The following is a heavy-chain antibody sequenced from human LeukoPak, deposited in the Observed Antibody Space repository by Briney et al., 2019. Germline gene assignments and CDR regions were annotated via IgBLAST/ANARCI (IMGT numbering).Heavy chain of an antibody. J-gene: IGHJ4*02. CDR1: GGSISSSSYY. CDR3: ARRHSSGWFYY. CDR2: IYRSGST. V-gene: IGHV4-39*07. D-gene: IGHD6-19*01. Sequence: KPSETLSLTCTVSGGSISSSSYYWGWIRQPPGKGLEWIGNIYRSGSTSYNPSLKSRVTISVDTSKNQFSLKVNSVTAADTAVYYCARRHSSGWFYYWGQGTLVTVSS.